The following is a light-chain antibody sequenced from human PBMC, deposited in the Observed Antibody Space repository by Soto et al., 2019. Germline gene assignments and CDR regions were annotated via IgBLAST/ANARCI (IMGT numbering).Light chain of an antibody. V-gene: IGKV3-11*01. CDR3: RQYGRSLEFA. J-gene: IGKJ4*01. CDR1: QSVDNY. CDR2: ESS. Sequence: EILLTQSPATLSLSPWEIATLSCRASQSVDNYLDWYQQKPCQAPRLLIYESSNRATGIPARFSGSGSGTDFILTISSLEPEDFAVYYCRQYGRSLEFAVGGGTKVDI.